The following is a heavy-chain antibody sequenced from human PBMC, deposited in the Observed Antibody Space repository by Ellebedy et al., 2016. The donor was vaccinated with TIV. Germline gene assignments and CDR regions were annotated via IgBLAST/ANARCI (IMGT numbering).Heavy chain of an antibody. V-gene: IGHV4-39*01. CDR1: SGSISTAGYY. J-gene: IGHJ4*02. CDR3: ARRGSVAGNPIFDY. Sequence: SETLSLTXTVSSGSISTAGYYWGWIRQPPGKGLEWSGSIYYSGSTYHKPSLQSRVTFSVDTSKNQFSLKLTSVTAADSAVYYCARRGSVAGNPIFDYWGQGTLVTVSS. CDR2: IYYSGST. D-gene: IGHD6-19*01.